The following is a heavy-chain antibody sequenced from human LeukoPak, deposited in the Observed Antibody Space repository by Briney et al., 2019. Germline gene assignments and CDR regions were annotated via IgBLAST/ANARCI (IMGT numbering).Heavy chain of an antibody. Sequence: GGSLRLSCTVSGFTVSSNSMSWVRQAPGKGLEWVSFIYSDNTHYSDSVKGRFTISRDNSKNTLYLQMNSLRAEDTAVYYCAKAPLYCGGDCYPPGGNWFDPWGQGTLVTVSS. CDR1: GFTVSSNS. J-gene: IGHJ5*02. CDR2: IYSDNT. CDR3: AKAPLYCGGDCYPPGGNWFDP. D-gene: IGHD2-21*02. V-gene: IGHV3-53*01.